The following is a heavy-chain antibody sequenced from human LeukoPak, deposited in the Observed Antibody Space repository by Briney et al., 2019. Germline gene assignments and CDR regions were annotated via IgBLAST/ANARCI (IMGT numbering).Heavy chain of an antibody. CDR3: ARWDSEMATIEHAFDI. CDR2: IIPILGIA. J-gene: IGHJ3*02. Sequence: WASVKVSCKASGGTFSSYAISWVRQAPGQGLEWMGRIIPILGIANYAQKFQGRVTITADKSTSTAYMELSSLRSEDTAVYYCARWDSEMATIEHAFDIWGQGTMVTVSS. CDR1: GGTFSSYA. D-gene: IGHD5-24*01. V-gene: IGHV1-69*04.